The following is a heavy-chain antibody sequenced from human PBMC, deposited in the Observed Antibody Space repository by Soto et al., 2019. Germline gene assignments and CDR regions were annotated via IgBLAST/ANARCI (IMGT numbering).Heavy chain of an antibody. V-gene: IGHV5-10-1*01. CDR1: GYIFSNYW. CDR3: KTRGNGCSCDY. CDR2: VDPADSYT. J-gene: IGHJ4*02. Sequence: GESLKISCKTSGYIFSNYWITWVRQMPGKGLEWMGRVDPADSYTKYSPSFQGHVTISVDKSVGTAYLQWRSLNASDTAIYYCKTRGNGCSCDYWGQGTLVTISS. D-gene: IGHD2-15*01.